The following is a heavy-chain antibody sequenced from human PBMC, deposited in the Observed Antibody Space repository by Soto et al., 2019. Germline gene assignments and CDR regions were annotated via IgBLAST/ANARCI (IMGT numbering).Heavy chain of an antibody. V-gene: IGHV3-30-3*01. D-gene: IGHD3-10*01. J-gene: IGHJ4*02. CDR3: ARDLSGSGD. CDR2: ISYDGSNK. CDR1: GFAFSSYA. Sequence: QVQLVESGGGVVQPGRSLRLSCVASGFAFSSYAMHWVRQALGKGLEWVAVISYDGSNKYYADSVKGRFTISRDNSKNTLYLQMNSLRAEDTAVYYCARDLSGSGDWGQGTLVTVSS.